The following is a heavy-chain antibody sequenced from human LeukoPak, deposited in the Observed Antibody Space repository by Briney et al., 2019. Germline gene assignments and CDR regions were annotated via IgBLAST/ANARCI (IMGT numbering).Heavy chain of an antibody. CDR1: GFTFSSYA. CDR2: ISYDGSNK. CDR3: ARDHREQWLATEGFDY. V-gene: IGHV3-30-3*01. Sequence: GRSLRLSCAASGFTFSSYAMHWARQAPGKGLEWVAVISYDGSNKYYADSVKGRFTISRDNSKNTLYLQMNSLRAEDTAVYYCARDHREQWLATEGFDYWGQGTLVTVSS. J-gene: IGHJ4*02. D-gene: IGHD6-19*01.